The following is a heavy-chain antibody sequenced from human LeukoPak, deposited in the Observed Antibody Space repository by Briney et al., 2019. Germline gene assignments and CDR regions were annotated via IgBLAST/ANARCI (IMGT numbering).Heavy chain of an antibody. CDR1: GGSISSYY. V-gene: IGHV4-4*09. CDR3: ARSGRYFDWSTPYYYYYYMDD. J-gene: IGHJ6*03. Sequence: SETLSLTCTVSGGSISSYYWSWIRQPPGKGLEWIGYIYTSGSTNYNPSLKSRVTISVDTSKNQFSLKLSSVTAADTAVYYCARSGRYFDWSTPYYYYYYMDDWGKGTTVTVSS. CDR2: IYTSGST. D-gene: IGHD3-9*01.